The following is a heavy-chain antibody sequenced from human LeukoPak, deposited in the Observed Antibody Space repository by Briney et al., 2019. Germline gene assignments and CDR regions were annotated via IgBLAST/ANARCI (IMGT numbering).Heavy chain of an antibody. CDR1: GGTFSSYA. J-gene: IGHJ4*02. CDR2: IIPVFGTA. Sequence: ASVKVSCKASGGTFSSYAISWVRQAPGQGLKWRGGIIPVFGTANYAQKFQGRVTITADESTSTAYMELSSLRSEDTAVYYCATSWGGYQLLYIFDYWGQGTLVTVSS. CDR3: ATSWGGYQLLYIFDY. D-gene: IGHD2-2*02. V-gene: IGHV1-69*13.